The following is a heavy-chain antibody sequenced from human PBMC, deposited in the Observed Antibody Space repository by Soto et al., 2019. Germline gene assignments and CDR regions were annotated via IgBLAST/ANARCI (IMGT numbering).Heavy chain of an antibody. J-gene: IGHJ6*02. CDR3: ARHSGIAAAGWGYGMDV. V-gene: IGHV4-34*01. Sequence: SETLSLTCAVYGGSFSGYFWNWIRQPPGKGLEWIGEINHSGSTNYNPSLKSRVTISVDTSKNQFSLKLSSVTAADTAVYYCARHSGIAAAGWGYGMDVWGQGTTVTVSS. D-gene: IGHD6-13*01. CDR1: GGSFSGYF. CDR2: INHSGST.